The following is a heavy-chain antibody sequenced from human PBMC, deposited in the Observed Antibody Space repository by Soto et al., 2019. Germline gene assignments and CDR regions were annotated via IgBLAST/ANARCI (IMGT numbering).Heavy chain of an antibody. CDR2: NYHSGTT. CDR3: VREAYIGYGHANDH. J-gene: IGHJ4*02. V-gene: IGHV4-59*01. CDR1: GVTISTYY. Sequence: PSETLSLTCAVSGVTISTYYWSWIRQPPGKGLEWIGYNYHSGTTNYNPSLKSRVTISVDTSKNQFSLRLTSVTAADTAIYYCVREAYIGYGHANDHWGQGILVTVSS. D-gene: IGHD5-12*01.